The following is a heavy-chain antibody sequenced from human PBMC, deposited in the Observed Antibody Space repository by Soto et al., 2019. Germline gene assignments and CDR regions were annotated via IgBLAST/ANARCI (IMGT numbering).Heavy chain of an antibody. D-gene: IGHD2-2*02. CDR3: SRGKRYTNDY. J-gene: IGHJ4*02. Sequence: GASVKVSCKASGYTFSNYDINWVRQATGQGLEWTGWMSPNSGRTGYAQKFQGRVTMTRNTSSSTAYMELSSLRSEDTAVYYCSRGKRYTNDYWGQGTLVTVSS. CDR1: GYTFSNYD. CDR2: MSPNSGRT. V-gene: IGHV1-8*01.